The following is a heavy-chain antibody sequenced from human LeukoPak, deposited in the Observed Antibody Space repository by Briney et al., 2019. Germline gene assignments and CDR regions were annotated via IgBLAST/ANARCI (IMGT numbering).Heavy chain of an antibody. V-gene: IGHV3-66*01. CDR3: ARAHSESSGYYYDY. J-gene: IGHJ4*02. CDR2: IYSGGST. Sequence: GGSLRLSCAASGFTVSSNYMSWVRQAPGKGLEWVSVIYSGGSTYYADSVKGRFTISRDNAKNSLYLQMNSLRAEDTALYHCARAHSESSGYYYDYWGQGTLVTVSS. CDR1: GFTVSSNY. D-gene: IGHD3-22*01.